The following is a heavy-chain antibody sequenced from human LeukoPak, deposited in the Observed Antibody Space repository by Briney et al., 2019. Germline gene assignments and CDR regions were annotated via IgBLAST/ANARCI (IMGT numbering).Heavy chain of an antibody. CDR3: AKAWGNYDFWSGFDY. D-gene: IGHD3-3*01. J-gene: IGHJ4*02. CDR2: ISGSGGST. V-gene: IGHV3-23*01. CDR1: GFTFSSYA. Sequence: GGSLRLSCAASGFTFSSYAMSWVRQAPGKGLEWVSAISGSGGSTYYADSVKGRFTISRDNSKNTLYLQMNSLRAEDTAVYYCAKAWGNYDFWSGFDYWGQGTLVTVSS.